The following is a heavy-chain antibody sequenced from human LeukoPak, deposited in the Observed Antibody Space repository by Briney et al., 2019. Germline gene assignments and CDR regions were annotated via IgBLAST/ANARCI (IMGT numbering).Heavy chain of an antibody. J-gene: IGHJ4*02. CDR3: ARGADPYKIAY. CDR1: GGSFSGSY. Sequence: PSDTLSLTCAVYGGSFSGSYWSWIRQSPGKGLEWIGEIHPSGSIHYNPSLESRINISPDTSKNQFSLKLSSVTTADTALYYCARGADPYKIAYWGPGTLVTVSS. V-gene: IGHV4-34*01. CDR2: IHPSGSI. D-gene: IGHD3-16*02.